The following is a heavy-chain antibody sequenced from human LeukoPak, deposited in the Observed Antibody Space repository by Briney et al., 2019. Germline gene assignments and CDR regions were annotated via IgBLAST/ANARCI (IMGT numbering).Heavy chain of an antibody. V-gene: IGHV4-34*01. CDR3: ARGYDSSGNGFDY. D-gene: IGHD3-22*01. CDR1: GGSFSGYY. J-gene: IGHJ4*02. Sequence: SETLSLTCAVYGGSFSGYYWSWIRQPPGKGLEWIGEINHSGSTNYNPSLKSRVTISVDTSKNQFSLKLSSVTAADTAVYYCARGYDSSGNGFDYWGQGTLVTVSS. CDR2: INHSGST.